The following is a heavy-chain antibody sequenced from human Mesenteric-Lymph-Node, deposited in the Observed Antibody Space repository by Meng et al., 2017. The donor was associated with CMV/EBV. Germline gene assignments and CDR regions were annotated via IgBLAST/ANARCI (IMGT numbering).Heavy chain of an antibody. CDR3: ARDLYQGDPAAFDL. CDR1: RFALSTCN. D-gene: IGHD2-21*02. V-gene: IGHV3-21*03. CDR2: ISSSTNYI. J-gene: IGHJ3*01. Sequence: GESLKISCAASRFALSTCNMNWVRQAPGKGLEWVSSISSSTNYIYYSDSVKGRFTISRDDAKNSLYLQMDSLRAEDTPVYYCARDLYQGDPAAFDLWGQGTMVTVSS.